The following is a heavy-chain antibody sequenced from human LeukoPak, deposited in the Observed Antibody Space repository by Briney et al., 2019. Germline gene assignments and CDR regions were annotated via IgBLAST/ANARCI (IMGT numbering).Heavy chain of an antibody. Sequence: ASETLSLTCTVSGGSISSYDWSWIRQPPGRGLEWIGYMYNTGRTNYNPSLKSRVTISSDMAKNHFSLRLSSVTAADTAIYYCARASSRLGWFDPWGQGTLVTVSS. J-gene: IGHJ5*02. D-gene: IGHD2-2*01. CDR3: ARASSRLGWFDP. V-gene: IGHV4-59*01. CDR2: MYNTGRT. CDR1: GGSISSYD.